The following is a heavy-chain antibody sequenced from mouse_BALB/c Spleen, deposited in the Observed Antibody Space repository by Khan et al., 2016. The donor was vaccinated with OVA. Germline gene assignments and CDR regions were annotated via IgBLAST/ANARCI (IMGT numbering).Heavy chain of an antibody. CDR3: ARGYFFDY. Sequence: VKLKESGAELMKPGASVKISCKATGYTFSSYWIEWVKQRPGHGLEWIGEILPGTGSANYNEKFKGKATFTADTSSKTAYMHLSSLTSEDSAVYYCARGYFFDYWGQGTTLTVSS. V-gene: IGHV1-9*01. CDR2: ILPGTGSA. D-gene: IGHD1-1*01. J-gene: IGHJ2*01. CDR1: GYTFSSYW.